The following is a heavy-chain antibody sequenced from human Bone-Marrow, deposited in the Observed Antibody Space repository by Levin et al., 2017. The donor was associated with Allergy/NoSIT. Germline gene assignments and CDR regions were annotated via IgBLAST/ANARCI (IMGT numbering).Heavy chain of an antibody. Sequence: GASVKVSCAASGITFSTYSMNWVRQAPGKGLEWVSYISSSSSTIYYADSVKGRFTISRDNAKNSLYLQVNILRDEDTAVYYCAREYSSSSGRAFDIWGQGTMVTVSS. D-gene: IGHD6-6*01. J-gene: IGHJ3*02. V-gene: IGHV3-48*02. CDR2: ISSSSSTI. CDR3: AREYSSSSGRAFDI. CDR1: GITFSTYS.